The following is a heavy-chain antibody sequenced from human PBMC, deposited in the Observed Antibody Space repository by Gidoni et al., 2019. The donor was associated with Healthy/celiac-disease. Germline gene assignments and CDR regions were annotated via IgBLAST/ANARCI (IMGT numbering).Heavy chain of an antibody. Sequence: EVQLVESGGGLVQPGRSLRLSCAASGFTFEDYAMHWVRQAPGKGLEWVSGISWNSGSIGYADSVKGRFTISRDNAKNSLYLQMNSLRAEDTALYYCAKDISGFYYDAFDIWGQGTMVTVSS. CDR1: GFTFEDYA. CDR2: ISWNSGSI. CDR3: AKDISGFYYDAFDI. J-gene: IGHJ3*02. D-gene: IGHD3-22*01. V-gene: IGHV3-9*01.